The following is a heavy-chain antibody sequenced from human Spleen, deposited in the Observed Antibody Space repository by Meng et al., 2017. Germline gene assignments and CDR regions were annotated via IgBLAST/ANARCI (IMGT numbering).Heavy chain of an antibody. CDR3: ARAHLHGGQWLARRRSYYYGMDV. CDR2: ISYDGSNK. V-gene: IGHV3-30*01. J-gene: IGHJ6*02. CDR1: GFTFSSYA. Sequence: GESLKISCAASGFTFSSYAMSWVRRAPGKGLEWVAVISYDGSNKYYADSVKGRFTISRDNSKNTLYLQMNSLRAEDTAVYYCARAHLHGGQWLARRRSYYYGMDVWGQGTTVTVSS. D-gene: IGHD6-19*01.